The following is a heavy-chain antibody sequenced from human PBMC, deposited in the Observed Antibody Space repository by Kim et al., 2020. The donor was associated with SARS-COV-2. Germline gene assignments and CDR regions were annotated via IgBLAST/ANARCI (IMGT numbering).Heavy chain of an antibody. J-gene: IGHJ5*02. Sequence: CYAQSGKGRFTISRDDSKNTLYLQMNSLGAGDTAGYYCARESSRGFDPWGQGTLVTVSS. D-gene: IGHD6-13*01. V-gene: IGHV3-53*01. CDR3: ARESSRGFDP.